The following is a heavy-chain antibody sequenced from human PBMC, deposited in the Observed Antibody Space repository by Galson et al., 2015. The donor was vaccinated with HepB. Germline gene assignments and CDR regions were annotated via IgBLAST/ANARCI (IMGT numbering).Heavy chain of an antibody. D-gene: IGHD3-10*02. J-gene: IGHJ4*02. V-gene: IGHV3-11*01. Sequence: SLRLSCAASGFTFSDYYMSWIRQAPGKGLEWVSYISSSGSTLYYADSVKGRFTISRDNAKNSLYLQMNSLRAEDTAVYYCARDSSVRGAVARGPFDYWGQGTLVTVSS. CDR2: ISSSGSTL. CDR3: ARDSSVRGAVARGPFDY. CDR1: GFTFSDYY.